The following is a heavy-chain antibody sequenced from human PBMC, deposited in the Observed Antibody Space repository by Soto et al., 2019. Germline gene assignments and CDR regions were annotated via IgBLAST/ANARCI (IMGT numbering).Heavy chain of an antibody. D-gene: IGHD2-2*01. CDR1: GGSISSGGYY. Sequence: TSETLSLTCTVSGGSISSGGYYWSWIRQHPGKGLEWIGSIYYSGSTYYNPSLKSRVTISVDRSKNQFSLKLSSVTAADTAVYYCARATIVLVPAAMVSHWFDPWGQGTLVTVSS. CDR3: ARATIVLVPAAMVSHWFDP. CDR2: IYYSGST. V-gene: IGHV4-31*03. J-gene: IGHJ5*02.